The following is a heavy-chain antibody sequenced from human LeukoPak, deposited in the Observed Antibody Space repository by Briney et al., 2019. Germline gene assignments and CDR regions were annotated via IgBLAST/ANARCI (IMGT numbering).Heavy chain of an antibody. CDR1: GFTFSRIA. Sequence: GGSLRLSCAASGFTFSRIAMTWVRQAPGKGLEWVSTIRSNGDTAYNADSVRGRFAISRDNSKNALFLQMNSLRVEDTAIYYCARQPDDFSGWNNGQDFFDYWGQGTLVTVSS. D-gene: IGHD6-19*01. V-gene: IGHV3-23*01. CDR3: ARQPDDFSGWNNGQDFFDY. J-gene: IGHJ4*02. CDR2: IRSNGDTA.